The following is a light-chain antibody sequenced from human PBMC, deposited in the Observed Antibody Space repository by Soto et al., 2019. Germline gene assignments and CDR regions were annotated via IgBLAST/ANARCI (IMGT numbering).Light chain of an antibody. J-gene: IGKJ3*01. CDR3: QQYYSTPFT. Sequence: DIVMTQSPDSLAVSLGERATINCESSQSVLYSSNNKNYLAWYQQKPGQPPKLLIYWASTRESGVPDRFSGSGSVTDFTLTISSLQAEDVAVYYCQQYYSTPFTFGPGTKVDIK. CDR1: QSVLYSSNNKNY. V-gene: IGKV4-1*01. CDR2: WAS.